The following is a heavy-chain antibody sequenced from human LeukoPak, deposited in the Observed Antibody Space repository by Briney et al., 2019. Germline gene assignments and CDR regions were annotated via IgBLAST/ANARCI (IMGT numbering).Heavy chain of an antibody. CDR3: AKAPTVAEPNYFDY. CDR2: INGGGDAT. Sequence: PGGSLRLSCATSGFTFNNNAMSWVRQAPGKGLEWVSAINGGGDATEYADSVKGRFTISRDNSKNTLYLQMNSLRAEDTAVYYCAKAPTVAEPNYFDYWGQGTLVTVSS. V-gene: IGHV3-23*01. J-gene: IGHJ4*02. D-gene: IGHD4-23*01. CDR1: GFTFNNNA.